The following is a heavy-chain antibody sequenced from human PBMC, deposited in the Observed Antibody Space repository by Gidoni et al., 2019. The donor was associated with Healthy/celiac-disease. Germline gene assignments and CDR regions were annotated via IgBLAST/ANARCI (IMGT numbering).Heavy chain of an antibody. J-gene: IGHJ6*02. CDR2: ISAYNGNT. V-gene: IGHV1-18*01. CDR1: GYTFTSYG. D-gene: IGHD3-3*01. Sequence: QVQLVQSGAEVKKHGASVKVSCKASGYTFTSYGISWVRQAPGQGLEWMGWISAYNGNTNYAQKLQGRVTMTTDTSTSTAYMELRSLRSDDTAVYYCARVRSGYYWGEYYYYGMDVWGQGTTVTVSS. CDR3: ARVRSGYYWGEYYYYGMDV.